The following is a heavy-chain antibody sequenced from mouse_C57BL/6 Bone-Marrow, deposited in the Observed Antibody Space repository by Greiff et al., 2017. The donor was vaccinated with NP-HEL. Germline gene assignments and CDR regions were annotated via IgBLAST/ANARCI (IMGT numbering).Heavy chain of an antibody. J-gene: IGHJ2*01. CDR1: GFTFSDYY. Sequence: EVQLVESEGGLVQPGSSMKLSCTASGFTFSDYYMAWVRQVPEKGLEWVANINYDGSSTYYLDSLKSRFIISRDNAKNILYLQMSSLKSEDTATYYCAREDGYPDYWGQGTTLTVSS. CDR3: AREDGYPDY. CDR2: INYDGSST. V-gene: IGHV5-16*01. D-gene: IGHD2-3*01.